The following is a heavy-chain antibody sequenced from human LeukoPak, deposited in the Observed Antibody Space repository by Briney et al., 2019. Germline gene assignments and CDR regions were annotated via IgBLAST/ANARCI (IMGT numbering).Heavy chain of an antibody. J-gene: IGHJ6*02. CDR3: AKHHGGNQFYYGMDV. D-gene: IGHD4-23*01. Sequence: GGSLRLSCAASGFTFSSNAMSWVRQTPGKGLEWVSAISRSGDNTYYADSVRGRFTFPRDNSKNTLYLQMNSLRAEDTAVYYCAKHHGGNQFYYGMDVWGQGTTVTVSS. CDR1: GFTFSSNA. CDR2: ISRSGDNT. V-gene: IGHV3-23*01.